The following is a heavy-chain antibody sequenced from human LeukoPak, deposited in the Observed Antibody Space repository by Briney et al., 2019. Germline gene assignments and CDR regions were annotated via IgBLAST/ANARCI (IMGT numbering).Heavy chain of an antibody. CDR1: GCTFNAYA. CDR2: VKGDGVTT. Sequence: PGGSLRLSCTASGCTFNAYAIHWVRQAPGKGLEWVSLVKGDGVTTDYANSVKGRFTVSRDNSKNSLYLQMSNLKTEDTALYYCVRDTGSGWDFDYWGQGTLVTVSS. D-gene: IGHD6-19*01. J-gene: IGHJ4*02. CDR3: VRDTGSGWDFDY. V-gene: IGHV3-43*02.